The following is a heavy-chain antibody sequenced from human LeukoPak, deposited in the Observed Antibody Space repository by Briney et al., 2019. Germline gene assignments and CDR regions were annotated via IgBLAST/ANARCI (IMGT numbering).Heavy chain of an antibody. J-gene: IGHJ6*02. CDR3: ARGGDSSSWYYYYGMDV. D-gene: IGHD6-13*01. CDR2: IYTSGST. Sequence: SQTLSLTCTVSGGSISSGDYYWSWIRQPPGKGLEWIGRIYTSGSTNYNPSLKSRVTMSVDTSKNQFSLKLSSVTAADTAVYYCARGGDSSSWYYYYGMDVWGQGTTVTVSS. V-gene: IGHV4-61*02. CDR1: GGSISSGDYY.